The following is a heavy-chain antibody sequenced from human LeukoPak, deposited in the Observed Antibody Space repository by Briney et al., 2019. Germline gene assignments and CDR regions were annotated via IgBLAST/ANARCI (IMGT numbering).Heavy chain of an antibody. CDR1: GASIRSGDYY. CDR2: IYDSGST. D-gene: IGHD3-22*01. CDR3: ARDHPQYYYDSSGYSDSWYFDL. V-gene: IGHV4-30-4*01. Sequence: SETLSLTCTVSGASIRSGDYYWSWIRQPPGKGLEWIGYIYDSGSTYYNPSLKSRITISVDTSENRFSLKLSSVTATDTAVYYCARDHPQYYYDSSGYSDSWYFDLWGRGTLVTVSS. J-gene: IGHJ2*01.